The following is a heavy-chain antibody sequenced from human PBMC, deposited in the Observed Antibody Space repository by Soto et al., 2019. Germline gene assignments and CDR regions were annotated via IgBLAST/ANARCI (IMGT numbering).Heavy chain of an antibody. CDR1: GGTFSGTA. CDR2: IIPMFAIT. D-gene: IGHD1-1*01. Sequence: QVQLVQSGAEVKKPGSSVTVSCKVSGGTFSGTAINWVRQAPGQGHEWLGGIIPMFAITHYAPKFQGRVAITADDSTSTAYRQLNSLRSDDTAVYHCVRAPHNNRFKFLHWGQGTRVSVSS. CDR3: VRAPHNNRFKFLH. V-gene: IGHV1-69*01. J-gene: IGHJ4*02.